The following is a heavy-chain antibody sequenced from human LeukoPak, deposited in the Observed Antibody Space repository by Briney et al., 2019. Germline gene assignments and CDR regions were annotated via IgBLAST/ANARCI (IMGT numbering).Heavy chain of an antibody. CDR2: IWYDGSNK. CDR1: GFTFSSYG. Sequence: GGSLRLSCAASGFTFSSYGMHWVRQAPGKGLEWVAVIWYDGSNKYYADSVKGRFTISRDNSKKTLFVQMNSLRAEDTAVYYCAKDTKRYGAGTMIDYWGQGTLVTVSS. V-gene: IGHV3-33*03. D-gene: IGHD3-10*01. CDR3: AKDTKRYGAGTMIDY. J-gene: IGHJ4*02.